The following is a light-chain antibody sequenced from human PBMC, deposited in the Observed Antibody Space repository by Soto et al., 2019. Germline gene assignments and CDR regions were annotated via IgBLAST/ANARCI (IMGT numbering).Light chain of an antibody. Sequence: DIEMTQSPSSLAACVGERVTITCLASQDINNFLAWYQQEPGKVPRLLIYAASTLHTGVPSRFSGSGSGTEFTLTISSLQPEDVASYYCQKYNRAPLTFGGGTKVDIK. CDR1: QDINNF. J-gene: IGKJ4*01. CDR3: QKYNRAPLT. CDR2: AAS. V-gene: IGKV1-27*01.